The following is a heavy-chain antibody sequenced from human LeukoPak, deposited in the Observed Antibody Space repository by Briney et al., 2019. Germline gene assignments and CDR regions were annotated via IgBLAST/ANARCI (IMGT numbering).Heavy chain of an antibody. CDR1: SGSISSSSYY. CDR2: IYYRGST. J-gene: IGHJ5*02. Sequence: TSQTLSLTCAVSSGSISSSSYYWGWIRQSPGRGLEWIGNIYYRGSTSYKPSLKGRVTISVDTSKNQFSLRLSSVAAADTAVYYCARHPIFSGMGSQLWFDPWGQGTLVTVSS. CDR3: ARHPIFSGMGSQLWFDP. V-gene: IGHV4-39*01. D-gene: IGHD3-10*01.